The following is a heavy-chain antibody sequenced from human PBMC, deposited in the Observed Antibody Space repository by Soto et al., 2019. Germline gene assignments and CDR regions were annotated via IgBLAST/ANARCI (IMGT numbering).Heavy chain of an antibody. CDR3: AAYCDFGRGHYPH. V-gene: IGHV3-15*07. CDR1: GFSFSDNW. D-gene: IGHD3-3*01. J-gene: IGHJ4*02. Sequence: EVRLVESGGGLVKPGGSLRLSCAASGFSFSDNWMHWLRQAPGKGLEWVGRIKSRADGETTDYAAPVKGRFTISSDDSSDTFYLEMNSLKSEDTAMYYWAAYCDFGRGHYPHWGQGILVTVSS. CDR2: IKSRADGETT.